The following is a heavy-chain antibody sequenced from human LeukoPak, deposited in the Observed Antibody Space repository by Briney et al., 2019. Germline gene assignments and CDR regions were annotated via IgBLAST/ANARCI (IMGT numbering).Heavy chain of an antibody. Sequence: GGSLRLSCAASGFTFSSYGMHWVRQAPGKGLEWVAVISYDGSNKYYADSVKGRFTISRDNSKNTLYLQMNSLRAEDTAVYYCAKDSSYGMDVWGQGTTVTVSS. V-gene: IGHV3-30*18. CDR3: AKDSSYGMDV. J-gene: IGHJ6*02. CDR2: ISYDGSNK. CDR1: GFTFSSYG.